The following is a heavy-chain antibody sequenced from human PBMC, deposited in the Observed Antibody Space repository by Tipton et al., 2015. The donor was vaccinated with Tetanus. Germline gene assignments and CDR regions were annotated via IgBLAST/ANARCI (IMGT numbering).Heavy chain of an antibody. D-gene: IGHD5-12*01. CDR1: GVSISGYY. Sequence: LRLSCTVSGVSISGYYWSWIRQPAGKGLEWIGRVDRSGTTTYNPSLKGRVTMSLDTSKNQFSLQLNSVTPEDTAVYYCARAYSGYDLVYWGQGTLVTVSS. CDR3: ARAYSGYDLVY. J-gene: IGHJ4*02. CDR2: VDRSGTT. V-gene: IGHV4-4*07.